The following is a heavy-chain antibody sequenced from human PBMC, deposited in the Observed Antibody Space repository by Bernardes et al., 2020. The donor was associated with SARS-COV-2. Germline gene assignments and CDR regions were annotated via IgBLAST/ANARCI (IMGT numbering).Heavy chain of an antibody. CDR2: IFHSGST. CDR3: ARFTYDSSGYYLGY. Sequence: SETLSLTCAVSGGSISSYYWTWIRQPPGKGLEWIGHIFHSGSTTYNPSLQSRITISVDTSKNQFSLKLNSVTAANTAMYYCARFTYDSSGYYLGYWGQGTLVTVPS. J-gene: IGHJ4*02. D-gene: IGHD3-22*01. CDR1: GGSISSYY. V-gene: IGHV4-59*08.